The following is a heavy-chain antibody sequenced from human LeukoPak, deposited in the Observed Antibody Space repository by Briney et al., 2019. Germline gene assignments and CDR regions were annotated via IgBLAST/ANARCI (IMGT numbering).Heavy chain of an antibody. CDR2: ISWNSGSI. V-gene: IGHV3-9*03. CDR3: AKDVGGPLADAFDI. Sequence: GGSLRLSCAASGFTFDDYAMHWVRQAPGKGLEWVSGISWNSGSIGYADSVEGRFTISRDNAKNSLYLQMNSLRAEDMALYYCAKDVGGPLADAFDIWGQGTMVTVSS. J-gene: IGHJ3*02. D-gene: IGHD2-15*01. CDR1: GFTFDDYA.